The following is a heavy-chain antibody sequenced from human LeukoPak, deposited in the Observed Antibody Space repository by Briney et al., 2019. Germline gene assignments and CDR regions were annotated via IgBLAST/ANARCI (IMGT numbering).Heavy chain of an antibody. Sequence: PSETLSLTCTVSGGSISRYSWSWIRQPPGKGLEWIGYIYYSGSTNYNPSLKSRVTISLDTSKNQFSLKLSSVTVADTAVYYCARDPGPFWFDPWGQGTLVTVSS. CDR1: GGSISRYS. CDR2: IYYSGST. D-gene: IGHD7-27*01. V-gene: IGHV4-59*12. CDR3: ARDPGPFWFDP. J-gene: IGHJ5*02.